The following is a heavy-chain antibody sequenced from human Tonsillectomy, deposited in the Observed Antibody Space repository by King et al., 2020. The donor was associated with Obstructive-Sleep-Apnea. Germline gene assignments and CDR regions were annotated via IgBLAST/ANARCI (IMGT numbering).Heavy chain of an antibody. Sequence: VQLVESGGGLVKPGGSLRLSCAASGFTFSSYSMNWVRQAPGKGLEWVSSISSSSSYIYYADSVKGRFTISRDNAKNSLYLQMNSLRAEDTAVYYCARDGRNYYDSSGSDAFDIWGQGTMVTVSS. D-gene: IGHD3-22*01. V-gene: IGHV3-21*01. CDR1: GFTFSSYS. J-gene: IGHJ3*02. CDR3: ARDGRNYYDSSGSDAFDI. CDR2: ISSSSSYI.